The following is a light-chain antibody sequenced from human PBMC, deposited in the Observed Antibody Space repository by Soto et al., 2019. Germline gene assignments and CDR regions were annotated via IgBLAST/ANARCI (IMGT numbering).Light chain of an antibody. CDR3: HQYNSDLNT. CDR2: KAS. CDR1: QSISYW. V-gene: IGKV1-5*03. Sequence: DIQMTQSPSTLSASVGDRVTITCRASQSISYWLAWYQQKPGKAPKLIVYKASTLESGVPSRFSGSGSGTEFTLTSSSLQPDDFATYYCHQYNSDLNTFGQGTKLEIK. J-gene: IGKJ2*01.